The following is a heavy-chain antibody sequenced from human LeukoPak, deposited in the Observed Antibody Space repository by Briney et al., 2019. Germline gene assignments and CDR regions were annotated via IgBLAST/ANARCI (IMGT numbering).Heavy chain of an antibody. V-gene: IGHV3-7*01. J-gene: IGHJ4*02. D-gene: IGHD6-13*01. CDR2: IKQDGSEK. Sequence: GGSLRLSCAASGFTFSTYWMSWVRQAPGKGLEWVANIKQDGSEKFYLDSVKGRFTISRDNAKNSLYLQMNSLRAEDTAVYFCTREAAAGIDYWGQGTLVTVSS. CDR1: GFTFSTYW. CDR3: TREAAAGIDY.